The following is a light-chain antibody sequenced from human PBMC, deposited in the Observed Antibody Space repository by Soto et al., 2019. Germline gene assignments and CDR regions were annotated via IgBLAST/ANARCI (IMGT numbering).Light chain of an antibody. CDR1: QSVSNNY. CDR2: AAS. CDR3: QQYGSSPVT. V-gene: IGKV3-20*01. Sequence: ENVLTQSPGTLSLSPGDRASLSCRASQSVSNNYLAWHQQRPGQAPRLFIFAASNRATGVPDRFTGSASGTDFTLTISRLEPEDFALYFCQQYGSSPVTFGGGTKVEI. J-gene: IGKJ4*01.